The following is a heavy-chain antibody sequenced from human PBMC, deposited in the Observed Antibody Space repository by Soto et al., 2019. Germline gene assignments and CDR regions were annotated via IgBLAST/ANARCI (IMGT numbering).Heavy chain of an antibody. CDR1: GYTFTSYG. CDR3: ARTTREWGSSGGWFDP. J-gene: IGHJ5*02. Sequence: QVQLVQSGAEVKKPGASVKVSCKASGYTFTSYGISWVRQAPGQGLEWMGWISAYNGNTNYAQKLQGRVTMTTDTSTSTAYMGLRSLRSDDTAVYYCARTTREWGSSGGWFDPWGQGTLVTVSS. D-gene: IGHD6-6*01. CDR2: ISAYNGNT. V-gene: IGHV1-18*01.